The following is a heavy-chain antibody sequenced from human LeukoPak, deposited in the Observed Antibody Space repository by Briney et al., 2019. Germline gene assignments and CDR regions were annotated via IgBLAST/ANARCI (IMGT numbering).Heavy chain of an antibody. CDR3: ARGAPGYCSSTTCPLDY. V-gene: IGHV4-59*01. J-gene: IGHJ4*02. Sequence: SETLSLTCTVSGGSISSYYWSWIRQPPGKGLEWIGYIYYSGSTNYNPSLKSRVTISVETSKNQFSLKLSSVTAADTAVYYCARGAPGYCSSTTCPLDYWGQGTLVTVSS. CDR2: IYYSGST. CDR1: GGSISSYY. D-gene: IGHD2-2*01.